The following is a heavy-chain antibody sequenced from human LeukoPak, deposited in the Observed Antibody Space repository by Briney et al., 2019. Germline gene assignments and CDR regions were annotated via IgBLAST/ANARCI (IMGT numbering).Heavy chain of an antibody. CDR3: ARFIVSWWYHRGIDV. D-gene: IGHD2-15*01. CDR2: VSYDGNSE. CDR1: AFTFSNYA. J-gene: IGHJ6*02. V-gene: IGHV3-30*04. Sequence: GGSLRLSCTASAFTFSNYAMHWDRQAPGKGLEWVAVVSYDGNSENAADSVEGRFTISRDNSKNTVSLEMNSLRAEDTAVYYCARFIVSWWYHRGIDVWGRGATVTVSS.